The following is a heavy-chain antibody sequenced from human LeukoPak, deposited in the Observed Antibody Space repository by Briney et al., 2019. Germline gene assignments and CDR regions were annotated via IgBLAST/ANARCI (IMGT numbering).Heavy chain of an antibody. CDR3: ARRDGYNLGALDI. D-gene: IGHD5-24*01. J-gene: IGHJ3*02. CDR1: GGSISSGDYY. V-gene: IGHV4-30-4*01. CDR2: IYYSGST. Sequence: SQTLSLTCTVSGGSISSGDYYWSWIRQPPGKGLEWIGYIYYSGSTYYNPSLKSRCTISVDTSKNQFPLKLSSVTAAHTAVYYCARRDGYNLGALDIWGQGTMVTVSS.